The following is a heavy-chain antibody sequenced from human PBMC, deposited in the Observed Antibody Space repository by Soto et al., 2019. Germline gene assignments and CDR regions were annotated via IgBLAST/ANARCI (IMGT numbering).Heavy chain of an antibody. CDR2: IVGSGART. J-gene: IGHJ6*02. CDR1: GFTFSTYA. D-gene: IGHD2-2*02. V-gene: IGHV3-23*01. Sequence: EVQPSESGGGLVRPGESLGLSCAASGFTFSTYAMSWFRQAPGMGLEWVAAIVGSGARTYYADSMKGRFTISRDNYKNTVDLQMNSLRAEDTAVYYCAKDGLGYCTSTSCYRHYYYGMDVWGQGTTVTVSS. CDR3: AKDGLGYCTSTSCYRHYYYGMDV.